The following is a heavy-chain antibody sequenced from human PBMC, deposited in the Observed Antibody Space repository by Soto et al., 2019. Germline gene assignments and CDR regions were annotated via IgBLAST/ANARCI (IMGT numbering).Heavy chain of an antibody. CDR3: AKDPLGYCSGGSCY. CDR2: ISYDGSNK. Sequence: GGSLRLSCAASGFTFSSYGMHWVRQAPGKGLEWVAVISYDGSNKYYADSVKGRFTISRDNSKNTLYLQMNSLRAEDTAVYYCAKDPLGYCSGGSCYWGQGTLVTVSS. CDR1: GFTFSSYG. J-gene: IGHJ4*02. V-gene: IGHV3-30*18. D-gene: IGHD2-15*01.